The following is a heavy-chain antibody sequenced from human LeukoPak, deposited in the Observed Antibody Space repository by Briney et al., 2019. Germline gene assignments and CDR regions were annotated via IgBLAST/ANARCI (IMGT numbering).Heavy chain of an antibody. V-gene: IGHV1-69*02. CDR2: IIPILGIA. D-gene: IGHD2-2*01. Sequence: VKVSCKASGGTFSSYTISWVRQAPGQGLEWMGRIIPILGIANYAQKFQGRVTITAAKSTSTAYMELSSLRSEDTAVYYCARGYCSSTSCFWAKRFDPWGQGTLVTVSS. CDR1: GGTFSSYT. J-gene: IGHJ5*02. CDR3: ARGYCSSTSCFWAKRFDP.